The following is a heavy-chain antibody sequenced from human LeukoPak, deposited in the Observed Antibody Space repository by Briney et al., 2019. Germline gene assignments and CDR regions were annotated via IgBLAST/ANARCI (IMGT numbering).Heavy chain of an antibody. D-gene: IGHD3-16*02. J-gene: IGHJ4*02. CDR3: ARAYQRLGELSLPDY. CDR1: GYTFTSYT. V-gene: IGHV7-4-1*02. CDR2: INTNTGNP. Sequence: ASVKVSCKASGYTFTSYTMNWVRQAPGQGLEWMGWINTNTGNPTYAQGYTGRFVFSLDTSVSTTYLQISSLKAEDTAVYYCARAYQRLGELSLPDYWGQGTLVTVSS.